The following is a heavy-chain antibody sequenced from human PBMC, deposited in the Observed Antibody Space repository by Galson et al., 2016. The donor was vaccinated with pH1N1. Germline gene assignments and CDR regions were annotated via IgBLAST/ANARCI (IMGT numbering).Heavy chain of an antibody. D-gene: IGHD2-2*01. CDR3: ARDQAFGVPHQLDF. CDR1: GFTFTTYS. V-gene: IGHV3-48*04. J-gene: IGHJ4*02. Sequence: SLRLSCAASGFTFTTYSMSWVRQAPGKGLEWVSYINNRGNIMYYADSVKGRFTISRDNAKNSLYLQMNSLRTEDTAIYYCARDQAFGVPHQLDFWGQGSLVTVSS. CDR2: INNRGNIM.